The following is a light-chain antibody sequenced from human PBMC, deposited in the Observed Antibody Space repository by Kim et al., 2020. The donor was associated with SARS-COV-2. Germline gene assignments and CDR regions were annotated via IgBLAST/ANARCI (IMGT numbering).Light chain of an antibody. V-gene: IGKV3-15*01. CDR2: GAS. CDR1: QSVSTN. CDR3: QQYNNLDR. J-gene: IGKJ2*03. Sequence: EIVMTQSPATLSVSPGERATLSCRASQSVSTNLAWYQKKPGQAPRLLIYGASTRATGVPARFSGSGSGTEFTLTISSLQSEDIAVYYCQQYNNLDRFGQGTKLEI.